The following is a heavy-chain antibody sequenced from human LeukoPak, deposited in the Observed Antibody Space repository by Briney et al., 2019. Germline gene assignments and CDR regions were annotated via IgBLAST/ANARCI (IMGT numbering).Heavy chain of an antibody. Sequence: PGGSLRLSCAASGFTFSSYGMHWVRQAPGKGLEWVAVISYDGSNKYYADSVKGRFTISRDNSKNTLYLQMNSLRAEDTAVYYCAKIYSSSWQDFDYWGQGTLVTVSS. CDR3: AKIYSSSWQDFDY. CDR2: ISYDGSNK. V-gene: IGHV3-30*18. CDR1: GFTFSSYG. D-gene: IGHD6-13*01. J-gene: IGHJ4*02.